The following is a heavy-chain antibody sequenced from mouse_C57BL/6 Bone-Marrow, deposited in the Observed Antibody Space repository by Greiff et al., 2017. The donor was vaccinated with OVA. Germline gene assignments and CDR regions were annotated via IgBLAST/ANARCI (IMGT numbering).Heavy chain of an antibody. D-gene: IGHD2-1*01. Sequence: EVQLMESGGGLVQPGGSLSLSCAASGFTFTDYYMSWVRQPPGKALEWLGFIRNKANGYTTEYSASVKGRFTISRDNSQSILYLQMNALRAEDSATYCRARYPPLGGNYEGGFDYWGQGTTLTVSS. CDR3: ARYPPLGGNYEGGFDY. J-gene: IGHJ2*01. V-gene: IGHV7-3*01. CDR2: IRNKANGYTT. CDR1: GFTFTDYY.